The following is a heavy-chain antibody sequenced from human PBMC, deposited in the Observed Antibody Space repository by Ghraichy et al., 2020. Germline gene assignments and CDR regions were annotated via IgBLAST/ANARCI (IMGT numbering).Heavy chain of an antibody. Sequence: GGSLRLSCSASGFNFDGYAMHWVRQAPGKGLEYVSSMSYNGGRTHYADSVKGRFTISRDNSKSTLFLQMSSLRPDDTAVYYCAPHSNDPLYVWGQGTTVTVSS. J-gene: IGHJ6*02. CDR3: APHSNDPLYV. V-gene: IGHV3-64D*06. D-gene: IGHD2/OR15-2a*01. CDR2: MSYNGGRT. CDR1: GFNFDGYA.